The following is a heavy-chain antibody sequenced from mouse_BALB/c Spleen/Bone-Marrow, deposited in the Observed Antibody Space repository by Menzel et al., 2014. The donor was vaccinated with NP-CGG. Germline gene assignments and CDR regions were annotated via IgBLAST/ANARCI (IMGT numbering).Heavy chain of an antibody. D-gene: IGHD1-1*01. CDR2: ILPGSGST. V-gene: IGHV1-9*01. CDR1: GYTFSTYW. Sequence: QVQLQQSGAELMKPGASVKISCKATGYTFSTYWIEWVKQRPGHGLEWIGEILPGSGSTNYNEKFKGKATFTADTSSNTVYMQLSSLTSEDSAVYYCARWYYGSSSFAYWGQGTLVIVSA. CDR3: ARWYYGSSSFAY. J-gene: IGHJ3*01.